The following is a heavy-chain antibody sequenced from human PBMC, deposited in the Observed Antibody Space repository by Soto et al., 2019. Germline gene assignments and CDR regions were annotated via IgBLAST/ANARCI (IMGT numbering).Heavy chain of an antibody. J-gene: IGHJ4*02. Sequence: SETLSLTCTVSGGSISSSYWSWIRQPPGKGLEWIGYIYDSGSTYYNSSLKSRVTMSVDTSKNQFSLKLSSVTAADTAVYYCARDNRGYSYGSWGQGTLVTVS. V-gene: IGHV4-59*12. CDR1: GGSISSSY. CDR2: IYDSGST. CDR3: ARDNRGYSYGS. D-gene: IGHD5-18*01.